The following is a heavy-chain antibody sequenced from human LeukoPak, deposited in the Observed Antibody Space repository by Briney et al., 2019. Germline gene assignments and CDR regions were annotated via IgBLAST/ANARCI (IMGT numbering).Heavy chain of an antibody. J-gene: IGHJ4*02. CDR2: FFSSGNT. D-gene: IGHD3-10*01. CDR3: ARYSGIYGHGY. Sequence: SETLSLTCTVSGGSFTGFYWSWIRQPAGKGLEWIGRFFSSGNTNYNPSFKSRATISVDKSKNQFSLKLTSMTAADTAVYYCARYSGIYGHGYWGQGTLVSVSS. V-gene: IGHV4-4*07. CDR1: GGSFTGFY.